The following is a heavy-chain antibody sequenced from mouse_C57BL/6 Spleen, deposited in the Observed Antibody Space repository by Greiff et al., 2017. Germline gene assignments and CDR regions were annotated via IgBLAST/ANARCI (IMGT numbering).Heavy chain of an antibody. D-gene: IGHD3-2*02. V-gene: IGHV1-61*01. J-gene: IGHJ3*01. CDR3: ARSARSGYVPSFAY. Sequence: QVQLKQPGAELVRPGSSVKLSCKASGYTFTSYWMDWVKQRPGQGLEWIGNIYPSDSETHYNQKFKDKATLTVDKSSSTAYMQLSSLTSEDSAVYYCARSARSGYVPSFAYWGQGTLVTVSA. CDR2: IYPSDSET. CDR1: GYTFTSYW.